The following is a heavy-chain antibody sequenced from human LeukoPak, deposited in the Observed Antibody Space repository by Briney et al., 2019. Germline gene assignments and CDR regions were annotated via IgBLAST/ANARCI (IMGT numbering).Heavy chain of an antibody. CDR1: GFTFSSYG. V-gene: IGHV3-30*02. CDR2: IRYDGSNK. Sequence: PGGSLRLSCAASGFTFSSYGMHWVRQAPGKGLEWVAFIRYDGSNKYSADSVKGRFTISRDNSKNTLYLQMNSLRAEDTAVYYCAKVSPYSYSSSWYPCDYFDYWGQGTLVTVSS. CDR3: AKVSPYSYSSSWYPCDYFDY. D-gene: IGHD6-13*01. J-gene: IGHJ4*02.